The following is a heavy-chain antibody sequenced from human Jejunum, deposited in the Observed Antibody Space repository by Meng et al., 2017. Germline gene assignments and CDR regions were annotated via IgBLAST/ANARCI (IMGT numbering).Heavy chain of an antibody. D-gene: IGHD4-23*01. J-gene: IGHJ1*01. CDR3: ARATAGNSEYFQN. CDR2: IHYSGGT. Sequence: QRQREEAGPGLVKPAQTLALPCPVPGGSMNRAGHYWSWIRQDPGKGLEWIGYIHYSGGTYYNPSLKSRVTISVDTSKNQFSLKLNSVSAADTAVYYCARATAGNSEYFQNWGQGTLVTVSS. CDR1: GGSMNRAGHY. V-gene: IGHV4-31*03.